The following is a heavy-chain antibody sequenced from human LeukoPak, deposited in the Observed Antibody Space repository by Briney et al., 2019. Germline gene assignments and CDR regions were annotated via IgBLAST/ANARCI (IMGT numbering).Heavy chain of an antibody. CDR3: VSEATYCGGDCYGY. D-gene: IGHD2-21*02. CDR2: IRYDGSNK. V-gene: IGHV3-30*02. CDR1: GFTFSSYG. J-gene: IGHJ4*02. Sequence: TGGSLRLSCAASGFTFSSYGMHWVRQAPGKGLEWVAFIRYDGSNKYYADSVKGRFTISRDNSKNTLYLQMNSLRGEDTAVYFCVSEATYCGGDCYGYWGQGTLVTVSS.